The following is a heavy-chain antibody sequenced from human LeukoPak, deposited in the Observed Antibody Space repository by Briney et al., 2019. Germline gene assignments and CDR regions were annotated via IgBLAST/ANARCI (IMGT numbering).Heavy chain of an antibody. V-gene: IGHV3-48*01. D-gene: IGHD4-17*01. CDR1: GFTFSSYS. CDR2: ISSSSSTI. CDR3: ARGPLRVY. J-gene: IGHJ4*02. Sequence: GGSLRLSCAASGFTFSSYSMNWVRQAPGKGLEWVSYISSSSSTIYYADSVKGRFTISRDNAKNSLYLQMNSLRAEDTAVYYCARGPLRVYWGQGTLVTVSS.